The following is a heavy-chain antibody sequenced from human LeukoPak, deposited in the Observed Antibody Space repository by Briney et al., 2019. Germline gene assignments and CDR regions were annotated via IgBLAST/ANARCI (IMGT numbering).Heavy chain of an antibody. J-gene: IGHJ6*03. Sequence: GGSLRLSCAASGFTFSNYAMSWVRQAPGKGLEWVSAISGSGGSTYYADSVKGRFTISRDNSKNTLYLQMNSLRAEDTAVYYCAKDSSGYYHDSYYYYVDVWGKGTTVTVSS. CDR3: AKDSSGYYHDSYYYYVDV. CDR2: ISGSGGST. D-gene: IGHD3-22*01. V-gene: IGHV3-23*01. CDR1: GFTFSNYA.